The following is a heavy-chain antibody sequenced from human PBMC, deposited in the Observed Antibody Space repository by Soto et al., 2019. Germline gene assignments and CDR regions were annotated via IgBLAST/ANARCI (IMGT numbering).Heavy chain of an antibody. CDR3: ASWGLGGQLALFDY. CDR1: GGSISSYY. D-gene: IGHD6-6*01. CDR2: IYYSGST. V-gene: IGHV4-59*01. J-gene: IGHJ4*02. Sequence: PSETLSLTCTVSGGSISSYYWSWIRQPPGKGLEWIGYIYYSGSTNYNPSLKSRVTISVDTSKNQFSLKLSSVTAADTAVYYCASWGLGGQLALFDYWGQGTLVTFSS.